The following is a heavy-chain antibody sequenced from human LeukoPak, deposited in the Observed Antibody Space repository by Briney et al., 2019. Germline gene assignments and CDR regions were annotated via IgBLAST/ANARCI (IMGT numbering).Heavy chain of an antibody. D-gene: IGHD5-12*01. Sequence: GGSLRLSCAASGFTVSSNYMSWVRQAPGKGLEWVSFIYSAGTTYYADSVKGRFTISRDNSKNTRYLQMNSLRAEDTAVYYCARHPTTAFDYWGQGTLVTVSS. V-gene: IGHV3-53*01. CDR1: GFTVSSNY. CDR3: ARHPTTAFDY. CDR2: IYSAGTT. J-gene: IGHJ4*02.